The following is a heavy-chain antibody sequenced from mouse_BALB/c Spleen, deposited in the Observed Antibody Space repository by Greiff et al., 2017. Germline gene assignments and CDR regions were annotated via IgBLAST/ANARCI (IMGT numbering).Heavy chain of an antibody. Sequence: QVQLKQPGAELVKPGASVKMSCKASGYTFTSYNMHWVKQTPGQGLEWIGAIYPGNGDTSYNQKFKGKATLTADKSSSTAYMQLSSLTSEDSAVYYCARWGRYDGYFDVWGAGTTVTVSS. V-gene: IGHV1-12*01. CDR3: ARWGRYDGYFDV. D-gene: IGHD2-14*01. CDR1: GYTFTSYN. J-gene: IGHJ1*01. CDR2: IYPGNGDT.